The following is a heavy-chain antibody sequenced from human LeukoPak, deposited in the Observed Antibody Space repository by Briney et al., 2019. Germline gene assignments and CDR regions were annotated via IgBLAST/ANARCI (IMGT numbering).Heavy chain of an antibody. CDR3: ARDFSLYYYDSSGYYPLDY. J-gene: IGHJ4*02. CDR1: GFTFNRYV. CDR2: ISGSGGRT. D-gene: IGHD3-22*01. V-gene: IGHV3-23*01. Sequence: GGSLRLSCAASGFTFNRYVMSWVRQAQGKGLEWVSDISGSGGRTHSADSVKGRFTISRDNAKNSLYLQMNSLRAEDTAVYYCARDFSLYYYDSSGYYPLDYWGQGTLVTVSS.